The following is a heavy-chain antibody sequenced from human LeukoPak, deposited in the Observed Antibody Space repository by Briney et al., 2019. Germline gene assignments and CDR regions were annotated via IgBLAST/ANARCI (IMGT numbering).Heavy chain of an antibody. V-gene: IGHV3-11*04. Sequence: PGGSLRLSSAASGFTFSDYYMSWIRQAPGKGLEWVSYISSSGSTIYYADSVKGRFTISRNNAKNSLYLQMNSLRAEDTAVYYCARDRRIAAAGTARYYYYYYMDVWGKGTTVTVSS. CDR1: GFTFSDYY. J-gene: IGHJ6*03. CDR3: ARDRRIAAAGTARYYYYYYMDV. CDR2: ISSSGSTI. D-gene: IGHD6-13*01.